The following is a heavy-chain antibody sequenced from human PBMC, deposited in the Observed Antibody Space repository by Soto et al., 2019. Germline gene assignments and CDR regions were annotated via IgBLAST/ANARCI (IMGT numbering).Heavy chain of an antibody. CDR2: TYYNGKT. CDR1: GGSVSSATYY. CDR3: AIAFWGEVGPSFDY. Sequence: QVQLQESGPGLVKPSETLSLTCTVSGGSVSSATYYWNWIRQPPGKGLEWIGFTYYNGKTNYNPSLKSRVTTSVDTTKNQFSLKLSSVTAADTAVYYCAIAFWGEVGPSFDYWGHGTLVTVSA. V-gene: IGHV4-61*01. J-gene: IGHJ4*01. D-gene: IGHD3-16*01.